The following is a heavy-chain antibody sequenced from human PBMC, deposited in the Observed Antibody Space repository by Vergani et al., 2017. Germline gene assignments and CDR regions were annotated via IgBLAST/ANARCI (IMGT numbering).Heavy chain of an antibody. V-gene: IGHV3-72*01. J-gene: IGHJ6*03. CDR2: TRNKANSYTT. CDR3: ARFSYYYMDV. Sequence: EVQLVESGGGLVQPGGSLRLSCAASGFTFSDHYMDWVRQAPGKGLEWVGRTRNKANSYTTEYAASVKGRFTISRDDSKNSLYLQMNSLKTEDTAVYYCARFSYYYMDVWGKGTTVTVSS. CDR1: GFTFSDHY. D-gene: IGHD3-3*01.